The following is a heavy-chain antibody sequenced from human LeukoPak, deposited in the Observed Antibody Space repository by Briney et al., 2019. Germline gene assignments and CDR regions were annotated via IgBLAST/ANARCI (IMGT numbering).Heavy chain of an antibody. D-gene: IGHD6-13*01. CDR2: IIPIFGTA. CDR1: GGTFSSYA. CDR3: ARDNPRSAADFDY. J-gene: IGHJ4*02. V-gene: IGHV1-69*05. Sequence: ASVKVSCKASGGTFSSYAISWVRQAPGQGLEWMGGIIPIFGTANYAQKFQGRVTITTDESTSTAYMELSSLRSEDTAVYYCARDNPRSAADFDYWGQGTLVTVSS.